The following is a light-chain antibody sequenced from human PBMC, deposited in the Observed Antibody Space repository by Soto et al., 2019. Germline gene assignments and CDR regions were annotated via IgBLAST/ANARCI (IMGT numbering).Light chain of an antibody. CDR2: VNS. V-gene: IGLV1-40*01. CDR3: QSYDSSLSGWV. J-gene: IGLJ3*02. CDR1: SSNIGAGYG. Sequence: QSVLTQPHSVSGAPGQRVTISCTGNSSNIGAGYGVHWYQQLPGTAPKLLIYVNSNRPSGVPDRFSGSKSGTSASLAITGLQAEDEADYYCQSYDSSLSGWVFGGGTKLTVL.